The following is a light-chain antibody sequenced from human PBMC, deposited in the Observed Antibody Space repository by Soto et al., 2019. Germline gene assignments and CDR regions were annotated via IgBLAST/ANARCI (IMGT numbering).Light chain of an antibody. V-gene: IGLV2-11*01. CDR3: CSYAGSSTLYV. CDR1: SSDVGGYNY. CDR2: DVN. J-gene: IGLJ1*01. Sequence: QSALTQPRSVSGSPGQSVTISCTGTSSDVGGYNYVSWYQQHPGKVPKLMIYDVNKRPSGVPDRFSGSKSGNTASLTISGLQAEDEADYYCCSYAGSSTLYVFGTGTKVTVL.